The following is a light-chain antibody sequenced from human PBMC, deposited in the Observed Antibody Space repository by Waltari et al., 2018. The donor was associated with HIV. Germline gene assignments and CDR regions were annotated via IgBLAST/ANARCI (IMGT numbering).Light chain of an antibody. CDR1: NSNTETKS. CDR2: KNS. Sequence: VLTQPPSASATPGQRITISCSGGNSNTETKSVYWYQQLPGTDPKVFIYKNSPRPSGVPDRVSGSKSGTSASLIISGLRSGDEADYYCASWDDSLNAFVFGTGTKVTVL. V-gene: IGLV1-47*01. J-gene: IGLJ1*01. CDR3: ASWDDSLNAFV.